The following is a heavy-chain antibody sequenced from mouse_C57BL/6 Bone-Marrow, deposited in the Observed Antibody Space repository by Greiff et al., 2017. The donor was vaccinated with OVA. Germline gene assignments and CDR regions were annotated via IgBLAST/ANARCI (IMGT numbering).Heavy chain of an antibody. V-gene: IGHV1-4*01. CDR1: GYTFTSYT. CDR2: INPSSGYT. Sequence: VQLVESGAELARPGASVKMSCKASGYTFTSYTMHWVKQRPGQGLEWIGYINPSSGYTKYNQKFKDKATLTADKSSSTAYMQLSSLTSEDSAVYYCAIPSTMVTRYYFDYWGQGTTLTVSS. CDR3: AIPSTMVTRYYFDY. J-gene: IGHJ2*01. D-gene: IGHD2-1*01.